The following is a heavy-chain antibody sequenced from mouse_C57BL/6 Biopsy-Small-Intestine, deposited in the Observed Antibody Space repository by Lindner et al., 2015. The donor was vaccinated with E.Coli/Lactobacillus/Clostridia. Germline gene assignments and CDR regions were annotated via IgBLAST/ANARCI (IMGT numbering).Heavy chain of an antibody. D-gene: IGHD1-1*01. CDR3: VRRGTTVVGYAMDY. CDR1: GFSFNTYA. V-gene: IGHV10-1*01. J-gene: IGHJ4*01. Sequence: EVQLQESGGGLVQPKGSLKLSCAASGFSFNTYAMNWVRQAPGKGLEWVARIRSKSNNYATYYADSVKDRFTISRDDSESVLYLQMNNLKTEDTAMYYCVRRGTTVVGYAMDYWGQGTSVTVSS. CDR2: IRSKSNNYAT.